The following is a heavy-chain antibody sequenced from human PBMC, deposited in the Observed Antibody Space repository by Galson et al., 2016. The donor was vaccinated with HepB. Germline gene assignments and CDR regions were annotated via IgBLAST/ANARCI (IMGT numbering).Heavy chain of an antibody. J-gene: IGHJ4*02. V-gene: IGHV5-51*01. D-gene: IGHD1-1*01. Sequence: DTRYTPSSQGQVTISADKSINTAYLQWSSLKAADTAIYYCARGLQIVQTYYFDYWGQGTQVTVAS. CDR2: DT. CDR3: ARGLQIVQTYYFDY.